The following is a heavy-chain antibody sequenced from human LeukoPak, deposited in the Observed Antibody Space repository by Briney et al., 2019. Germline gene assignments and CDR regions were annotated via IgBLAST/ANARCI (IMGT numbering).Heavy chain of an antibody. D-gene: IGHD3-16*01. CDR1: GGSFSGYY. CDR2: IYYSGST. CDR3: ARLGGPFDY. Sequence: SETLSLTCAVYGGSFSGYYWSWIRQPPGKGLEWIGSIYYSGSTYYNPSLKSRVTISVDTSKNQFSLKLSSVTAADTAVYYCARLGGPFDYWGQGTLVTVSS. J-gene: IGHJ4*02. V-gene: IGHV4-34*01.